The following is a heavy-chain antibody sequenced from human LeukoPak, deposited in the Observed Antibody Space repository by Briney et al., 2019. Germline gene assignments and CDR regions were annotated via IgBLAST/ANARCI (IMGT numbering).Heavy chain of an antibody. Sequence: GGSLRLSCAASGFTVSSNYMSWVRQAPGKGLEWVSVIYSGGSTYYADSVKGRFTIFGDNSNNTLFLQMNSLRAEDTAVYYCARSVSSSSMNYFDYWGQGTLVTVSS. D-gene: IGHD6-6*01. J-gene: IGHJ4*02. V-gene: IGHV3-66*01. CDR2: IYSGGST. CDR3: ARSVSSSSMNYFDY. CDR1: GFTVSSNY.